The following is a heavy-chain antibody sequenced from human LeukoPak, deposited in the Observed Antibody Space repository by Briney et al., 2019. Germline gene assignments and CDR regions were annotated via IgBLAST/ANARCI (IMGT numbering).Heavy chain of an antibody. CDR3: AREGLGGGGDPHHDFDY. V-gene: IGHV1-46*01. CDR1: GYTFTSYY. D-gene: IGHD2-21*02. J-gene: IGHJ4*02. Sequence: GASVKVSCKASGYTFTSYYIHWVRQAPGQGLEWMGIINPSGGSTSYAQKFRGRVTMTRDTSTSTVYMELSSLRSEDTAVYYCAREGLGGGGDPHHDFDYWGQGTLVTVSS. CDR2: INPSGGST.